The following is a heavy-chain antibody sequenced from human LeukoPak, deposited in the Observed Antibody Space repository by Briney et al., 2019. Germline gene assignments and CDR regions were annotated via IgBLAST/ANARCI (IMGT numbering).Heavy chain of an antibody. CDR3: ARHLSDYYGSGSYYNS. CDR1: GGSIYSSNYY. Sequence: SETLSLTCTVSGGSIYSSNYYWGWIRQPPGKGLEWIGNIYYSGSTYYNPSLKSRVTISVDTSKNQFSLKLTSVTAADTAVYYCARHLSDYYGSGSYYNSWGQGTLVTVSS. V-gene: IGHV4-39*01. J-gene: IGHJ4*02. D-gene: IGHD3-10*01. CDR2: IYYSGST.